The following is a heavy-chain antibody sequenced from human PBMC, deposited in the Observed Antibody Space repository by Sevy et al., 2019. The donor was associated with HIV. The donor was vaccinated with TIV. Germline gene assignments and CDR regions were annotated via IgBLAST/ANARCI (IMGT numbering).Heavy chain of an antibody. CDR1: GFPFNDHA. V-gene: IGHV3-9*01. J-gene: IGHJ6*02. D-gene: IGHD2-21*01. CDR3: AKDINRGCDGVNYYSYYYYFYGLDV. CDR2: ISWNSRNI. Sequence: GGSLRLSCAASGFPFNDHAMHWVRQVPGKGLEWVSGISWNSRNIGYADSVKGRFTISRDNARHFVYLEMNSLRPEDTAFYYCAKDINRGCDGVNYYSYYYYFYGLDVWGQGTTVTVYS.